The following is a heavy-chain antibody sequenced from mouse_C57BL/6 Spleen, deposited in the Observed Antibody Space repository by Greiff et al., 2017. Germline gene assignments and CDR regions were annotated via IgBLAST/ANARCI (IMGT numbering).Heavy chain of an antibody. Sequence: EVQLVESGGGLVKPGGSLKLSCAASGFTFSDYGMHWVRQAPEKGLEWVAYISSGSSTNYYADTVKGRVTISRDNAKNTLFLQMTSLRSEDTAMYYCARGYYDYEGAMDYWGQGTSLTVSS. V-gene: IGHV5-17*01. J-gene: IGHJ4*01. CDR2: ISSGSSTN. D-gene: IGHD2-4*01. CDR1: GFTFSDYG. CDR3: ARGYYDYEGAMDY.